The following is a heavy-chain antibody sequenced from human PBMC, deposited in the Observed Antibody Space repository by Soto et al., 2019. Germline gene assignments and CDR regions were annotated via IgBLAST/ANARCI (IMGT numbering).Heavy chain of an antibody. Sequence: SETLSLTCAVYGGSFSGYYWSWIRQPPGKGLESIGEINHSGSTNYNPSLKSRVTISVDTSKNQFSLKLSSVTAADTAVYYCARASGYCSSTSCFSHWFDPWGQGTLVTVSS. V-gene: IGHV4-34*01. CDR2: INHSGST. CDR1: GGSFSGYY. D-gene: IGHD2-2*03. J-gene: IGHJ5*02. CDR3: ARASGYCSSTSCFSHWFDP.